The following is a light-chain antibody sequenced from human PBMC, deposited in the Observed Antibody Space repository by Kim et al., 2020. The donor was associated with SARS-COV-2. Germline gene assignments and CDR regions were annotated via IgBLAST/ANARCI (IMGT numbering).Light chain of an antibody. J-gene: IGLJ3*02. CDR2: EDN. CDR1: SGSIASNY. Sequence: GKTATISCTRSSGSIASNYVQWYQQRPGSAPTTVIYEDNQRPSGVPDRFSGSIDSSSNSASLTISGLKTEDEADYYCQSYDSSNWVFGGGTKLTVL. V-gene: IGLV6-57*03. CDR3: QSYDSSNWV.